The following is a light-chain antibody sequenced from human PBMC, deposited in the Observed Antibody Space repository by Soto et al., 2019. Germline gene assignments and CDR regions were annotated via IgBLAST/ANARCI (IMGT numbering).Light chain of an antibody. Sequence: EIVLTQSPGTLSLSPGERATLSCRASQSVSSTHLAWYQQKPGQAPRLLIYGASSRATGIPDRFSGSASGTDFTLTISRLAPEDFAVYYCQQYGSSPPYTFGQGTKLEIK. V-gene: IGKV3-20*01. CDR3: QQYGSSPPYT. CDR1: QSVSSTH. CDR2: GAS. J-gene: IGKJ2*01.